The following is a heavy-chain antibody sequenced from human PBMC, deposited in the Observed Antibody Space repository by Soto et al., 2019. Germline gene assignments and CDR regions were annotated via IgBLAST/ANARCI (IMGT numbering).Heavy chain of an antibody. D-gene: IGHD4-4*01. CDR3: ARSLSNKVGPDY. V-gene: IGHV1-46*01. CDR1: GYTFTGYY. Sequence: GASVKVSCKASGYTFTGYYMHWVRQAPGQGLEWMGIINPSGGSTSYAQKFQGRVTMTRDTSTSTVYMELSSLRSEDTAVYYCARSLSNKVGPDYWGQGSLVTVSS. CDR2: INPSGGST. J-gene: IGHJ4*02.